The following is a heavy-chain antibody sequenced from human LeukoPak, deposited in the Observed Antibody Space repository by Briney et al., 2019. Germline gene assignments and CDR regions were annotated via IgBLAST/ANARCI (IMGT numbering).Heavy chain of an antibody. D-gene: IGHD2-15*01. J-gene: IGHJ6*04. CDR2: ISSSSSYI. CDR3: ARSVATPGRSYYYGMDV. V-gene: IGHV3-21*01. Sequence: GGSLRLSCAASGFTFSSYSMNWVRQAPGKGLEWVSSISSSSSYIYYADSVKGRFTISRDNAKNSLYLQMNSLRAEDTAVYYCARSVATPGRSYYYGMDVWAKGPRSPSPQ. CDR1: GFTFSSYS.